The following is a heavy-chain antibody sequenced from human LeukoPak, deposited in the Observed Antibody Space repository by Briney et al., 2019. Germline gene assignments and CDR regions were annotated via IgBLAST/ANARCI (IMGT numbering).Heavy chain of an antibody. Sequence: SETLPLTCTVSGGSVSSGSYYWSWIRQPPGKGLEWIGYIYYSGSTNYNPSLKSRVTISVDTSKNQFSLKLSSVTAADTAVYYCARDRGGYSGYDYYFDYWGQGSLVTVSS. CDR2: IYYSGST. J-gene: IGHJ4*02. D-gene: IGHD5-12*01. V-gene: IGHV4-61*01. CDR1: GGSVSSGSYY. CDR3: ARDRGGYSGYDYYFDY.